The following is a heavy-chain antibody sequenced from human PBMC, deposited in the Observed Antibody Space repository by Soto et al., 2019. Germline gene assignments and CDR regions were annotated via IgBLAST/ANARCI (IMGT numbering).Heavy chain of an antibody. CDR1: GFTLSSYW. CDR3: ARPTGGTGYRGFDY. D-gene: IGHD3-9*01. V-gene: IGHV3-74*01. J-gene: IGHJ4*02. CDR2: INSDGSTS. Sequence: EVQLVESGGGLVQPGGSLRLSCAASGFTLSSYWMHWVRHAPGKGLVWVSRINSDGSTSTYADSVKGRFTISRDNARNTLYLQMNSLRAEDTAIYYCARPTGGTGYRGFDYWGRGTLVTVSS.